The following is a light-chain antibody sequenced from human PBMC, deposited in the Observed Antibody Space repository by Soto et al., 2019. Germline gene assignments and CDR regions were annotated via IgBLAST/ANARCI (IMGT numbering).Light chain of an antibody. J-gene: IGLJ1*01. CDR3: SSYTSSRTLLYV. V-gene: IGLV2-14*01. Sequence: QSALTQPASVSGSPGQSVTISCTGTSSDVGGYQYVTWYQQHPGKAPKLMIYEVSNRPSGVSNRFSGSESGNTASLTISGLQAEDEADYYCSSYTSSRTLLYVFGTGTKLTVL. CDR1: SSDVGGYQY. CDR2: EVS.